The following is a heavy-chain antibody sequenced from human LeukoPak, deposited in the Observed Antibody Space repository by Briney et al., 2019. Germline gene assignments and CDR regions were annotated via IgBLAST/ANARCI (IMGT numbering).Heavy chain of an antibody. CDR3: ASGSYPLNYYYYGMDV. D-gene: IGHD1-26*01. J-gene: IGHJ6*02. CDR1: GGSISSYY. CDR2: IYYSGST. V-gene: IGHV4-59*01. Sequence: PETLSLTCTVSGGSISSYYWSWIRQPPGKGLEWIGYIYYSGSTNYNPSLKSRVAISVDTSKNQFSLKLSSVTAADTAVYYCASGSYPLNYYYYGMDVWGQGTTVTVSS.